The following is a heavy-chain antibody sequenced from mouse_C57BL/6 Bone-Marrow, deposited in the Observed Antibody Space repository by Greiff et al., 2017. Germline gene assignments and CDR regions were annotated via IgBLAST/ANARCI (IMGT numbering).Heavy chain of an antibody. J-gene: IGHJ4*01. CDR1: GYTFTSYW. CDR2: IDPSDSET. D-gene: IGHD2-4*01. V-gene: IGHV1-52*01. Sequence: QVQLKQPGAELVRPGSSVKLSCKASGYTFTSYWMHWVKQRPIQGLEWICNIDPSDSETHYNQKFKDKATLTVDKSSSTAYMQLSSLTSEDSAVYYCARWGGLRRSYYYAMDYWGQGTSVTVSS. CDR3: ARWGGLRRSYYYAMDY.